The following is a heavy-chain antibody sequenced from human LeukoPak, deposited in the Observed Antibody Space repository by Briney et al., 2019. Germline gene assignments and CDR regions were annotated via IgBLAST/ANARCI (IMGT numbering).Heavy chain of an antibody. D-gene: IGHD4-11*01. V-gene: IGHV4-38-2*02. CDR1: GYSISSGYY. CDR2: IYHTGST. J-gene: IGHJ4*02. CDR3: ARGVGTRRHSSYFDY. Sequence: SETLSLTCTVSGYSISSGYYWAWIRQPPGKGLEWIGNIYHTGSTYYNPSLKSRVTISVDTSKNQFSLKLSSVTAADTAVYYCARGVGTRRHSSYFDYWGQGTLVTVSS.